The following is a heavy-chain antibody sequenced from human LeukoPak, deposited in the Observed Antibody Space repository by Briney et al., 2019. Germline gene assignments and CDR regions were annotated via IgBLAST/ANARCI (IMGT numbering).Heavy chain of an antibody. D-gene: IGHD1-26*01. CDR2: INPNSGGT. V-gene: IGHV1-2*02. CDR3: ARVGAFDAFDI. CDR1: GYIFTGYY. J-gene: IGHJ3*02. Sequence: ASVKGSCKASGYIFTGYYMHWVRQAPGQGLEWMGWINPNSGGTNYAQKFQGRVTMTGDTSISTAYMELSRLRSDVTAVYYCARVGAFDAFDIWGQGTMVTVSS.